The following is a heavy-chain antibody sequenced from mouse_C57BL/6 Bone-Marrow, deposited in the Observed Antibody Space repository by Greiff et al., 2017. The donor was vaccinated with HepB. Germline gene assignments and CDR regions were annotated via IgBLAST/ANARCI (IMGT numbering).Heavy chain of an antibody. CDR1: GFTFSSYA. D-gene: IGHD1-1*01. CDR3: AREPYYYGSSSFAY. CDR2: ISDGGSYT. J-gene: IGHJ3*01. Sequence: EVKLVESGGGLVKPGGSLKLSCAASGFTFSSYAMSWVRQTPEKRLEWVATISDGGSYTYYPDNVKGRFTISRYNAKNNLYLQMSHLKSEDTAMYYCAREPYYYGSSSFAYWGQGTLVTVSA. V-gene: IGHV5-4*01.